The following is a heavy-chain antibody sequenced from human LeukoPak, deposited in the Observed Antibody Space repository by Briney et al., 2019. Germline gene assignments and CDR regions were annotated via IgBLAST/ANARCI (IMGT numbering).Heavy chain of an antibody. CDR3: ARRPSSGHYYDSSGYYYYFDY. CDR1: GGSFSGYY. Sequence: SETLSLTCAVYGGSFSGYYWSWIRQPPGKGLEWIGEINQSGSTNYNPSLKSRVTISVDTSKNQFSLKLSSVTAADTAVYYCARRPSSGHYYDSSGYYYYFDYWGQGTLVTVSS. J-gene: IGHJ4*02. V-gene: IGHV4-34*01. CDR2: INQSGST. D-gene: IGHD3-22*01.